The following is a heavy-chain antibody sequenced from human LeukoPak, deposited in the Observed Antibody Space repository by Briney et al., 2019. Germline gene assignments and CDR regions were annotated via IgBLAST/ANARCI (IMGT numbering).Heavy chain of an antibody. V-gene: IGHV1-18*01. D-gene: IGHD2-2*01. CDR2: ISAYNGNT. CDR3: ARGGRGYCSSTSCYPPHY. J-gene: IGHJ4*02. Sequence: ASVKVSCKASGYTFTSYGISWVRQAPGQGLEWMGWISAYNGNTNYAQKLQGRVTMTTDTSTSTAYMELRSLRSDDTAVYYCARGGRGYCSSTSCYPPHYWGQGTLVTVSP. CDR1: GYTFTSYG.